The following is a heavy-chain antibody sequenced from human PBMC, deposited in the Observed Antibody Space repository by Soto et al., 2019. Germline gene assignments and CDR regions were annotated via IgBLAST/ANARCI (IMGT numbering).Heavy chain of an antibody. CDR3: ATAMVTRGSRDILPVFDY. V-gene: IGHV4-31*03. Sequence: SETLSLTCTVSGGSISSGGYYWSWIRQHPGKGLEWIGYIYYSGSTYYNPSLKSRVTISVDTSKNQFSLKLSSVTAADTAVYYCATAMVTRGSRDILPVFDYWGQATLVTVSS. D-gene: IGHD5-18*01. J-gene: IGHJ4*02. CDR2: IYYSGST. CDR1: GGSISSGGYY.